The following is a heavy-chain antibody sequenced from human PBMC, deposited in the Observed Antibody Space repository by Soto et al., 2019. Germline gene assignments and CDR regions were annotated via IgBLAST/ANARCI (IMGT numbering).Heavy chain of an antibody. Sequence: EVQLVESGGGLVKPGGSLRLSCAASGFTFSNAWMNWVRQAPGQGLEWVARFKSRGDGGTTDYAAPVKGRFTISRDDSRGTLLLEMNRLRTEDTAGYFCNSGLPGVTTNYGFDYWGQGILVTVS. D-gene: IGHD4-17*01. CDR2: FKSRGDGGTT. V-gene: IGHV3-15*07. CDR1: GFTFSNAW. CDR3: NSGLPGVTTNYGFDY. J-gene: IGHJ4*02.